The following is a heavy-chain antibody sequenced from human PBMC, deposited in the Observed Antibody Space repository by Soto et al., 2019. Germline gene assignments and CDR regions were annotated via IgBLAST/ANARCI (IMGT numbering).Heavy chain of an antibody. CDR3: ASHEGDYCSGGSCYGGGYFDY. CDR1: GGTFSSYA. CDR2: IIPIFGTA. J-gene: IGHJ4*02. Sequence: QVQLVQSGAEVKKPGSSVKVSCKASGGTFSSYAISWVRQAPGQGLEWMGGIIPIFGTANYAQKFQGRVTITADESTSTAYMELSSLRSEETAVYYCASHEGDYCSGGSCYGGGYFDYWGQGTLVTVSS. D-gene: IGHD2-15*01. V-gene: IGHV1-69*01.